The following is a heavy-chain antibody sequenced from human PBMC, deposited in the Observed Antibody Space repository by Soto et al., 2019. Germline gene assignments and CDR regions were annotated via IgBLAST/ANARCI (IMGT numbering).Heavy chain of an antibody. V-gene: IGHV4-34*01. CDR2: INHSGST. CDR3: ARGFNWFDP. Sequence: SSETLSLTCAVYGGSFSGYYWSWIRQPPGKGLEWIGEINHSGSTNYNPSLKSRVTISVDTSKNQFSLKLSSVTAADTAVYYCARGFNWFDPWGQGTLVTVSS. CDR1: GGSFSGYY. J-gene: IGHJ5*02.